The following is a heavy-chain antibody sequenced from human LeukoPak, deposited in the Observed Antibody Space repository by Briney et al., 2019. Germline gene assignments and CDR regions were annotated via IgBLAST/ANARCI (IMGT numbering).Heavy chain of an antibody. Sequence: ASVKVSCKASGYTFTSYAMHWVRQAPGQRLEWMGWINAGNGNTKYSQELQGRVTITRDTSASTAYMELSSLRSEDMAVYYCARTSVDTAMVGGYFDYWGQGTLVTVSS. D-gene: IGHD5-18*01. CDR2: INAGNGNT. CDR1: GYTFTSYA. J-gene: IGHJ4*02. V-gene: IGHV1-3*03. CDR3: ARTSVDTAMVGGYFDY.